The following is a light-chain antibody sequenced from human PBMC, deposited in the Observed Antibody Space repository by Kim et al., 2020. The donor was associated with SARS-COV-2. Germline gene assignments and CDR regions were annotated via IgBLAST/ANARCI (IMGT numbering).Light chain of an antibody. CDR1: QSLLHSSNNKNH. J-gene: IGKJ4*01. CDR2: WAS. V-gene: IGKV4-1*01. Sequence: RATINCKSSQSLLHSSNNKNHLAWYQQKPGQPPKLLIYWASTRESGVPDRFSGSGSGTDFTLTINNLQAEDVAVYYCQQYCSAPIAFGGGTEVEI. CDR3: QQYCSAPIA.